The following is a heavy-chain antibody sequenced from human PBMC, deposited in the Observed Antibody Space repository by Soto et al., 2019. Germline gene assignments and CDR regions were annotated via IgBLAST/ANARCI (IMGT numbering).Heavy chain of an antibody. CDR2: IKQDGSEK. CDR3: ARELLMLRGAGGMEV. D-gene: IGHD3-10*01. CDR1: GFTFSSYW. V-gene: IGHV3-7*03. Sequence: GGSLRLSCAASGFTFSSYWMSWVRQAPGKGLEWVANIKQDGSEKYYVDSVKGRFTISRDNAKNSLYLQMNSLRAEDTAVYYCARELLMLRGAGGMEVWGQGTTVTVSS. J-gene: IGHJ6*02.